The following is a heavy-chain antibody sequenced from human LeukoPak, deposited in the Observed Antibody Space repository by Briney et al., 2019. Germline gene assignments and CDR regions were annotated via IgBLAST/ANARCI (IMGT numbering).Heavy chain of an antibody. Sequence: PGGSLRLSCAASGFTVSSNYMSWVRQAPGKGLEWVSVIYSGGSTYYADSVKGRFTISRDNSKNTLNLQMNSLRAEDTAVYYCASGYGDPDLLFYYYGMDVWGQGTTVTVSS. V-gene: IGHV3-66*01. J-gene: IGHJ6*02. CDR2: IYSGGST. D-gene: IGHD4-17*01. CDR1: GFTVSSNY. CDR3: ASGYGDPDLLFYYYGMDV.